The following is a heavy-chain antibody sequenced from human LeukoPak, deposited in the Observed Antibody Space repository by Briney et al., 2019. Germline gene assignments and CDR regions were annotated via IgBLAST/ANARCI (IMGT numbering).Heavy chain of an antibody. CDR1: GDSVSSNSAA. Sequence: SQTLSLTCAISGDSVSSNSAAWNWIRQSPSSGLEWLGRTYYRSKWYNDYAVSVKSRITINPDTSKNQFSLQLNSVTPEDTAVYYCARASSLLAQGAFDIWGQGTMVTVSS. J-gene: IGHJ3*02. CDR2: TYYRSKWYN. D-gene: IGHD2-2*01. V-gene: IGHV6-1*01. CDR3: ARASSLLAQGAFDI.